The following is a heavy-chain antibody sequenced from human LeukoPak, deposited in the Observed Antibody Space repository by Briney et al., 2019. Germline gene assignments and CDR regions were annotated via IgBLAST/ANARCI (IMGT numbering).Heavy chain of an antibody. CDR3: ARAPYYYDSSGYYDFDY. Sequence: ASVKVSCKASGGTFSSYAISWVRQAPGQGLEWMGIINPSGGSTSYAQKFQGRVTMTRDTSTSTVYMELSSLRSEDTAVYYCARAPYYYDSSGYYDFDYWGQGTLVTVSS. V-gene: IGHV1-46*01. D-gene: IGHD3-22*01. CDR1: GGTFSSYA. CDR2: INPSGGST. J-gene: IGHJ4*02.